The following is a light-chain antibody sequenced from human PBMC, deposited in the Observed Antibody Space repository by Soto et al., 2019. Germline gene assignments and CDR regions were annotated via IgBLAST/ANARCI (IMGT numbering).Light chain of an antibody. V-gene: IGLV2-18*02. J-gene: IGLJ1*01. CDR2: EVS. Sequence: QSALTQPASVSGSPGQSITISCTGTSSDIGGYNRVSWYQQPPGTAPKLLIYEVSYRPSGVPDRFSGSKSGNTASLTISGLQAEDEADYYCSSYTSSSTNYVFGTGTKLTVL. CDR1: SSDIGGYNR. CDR3: SSYTSSSTNYV.